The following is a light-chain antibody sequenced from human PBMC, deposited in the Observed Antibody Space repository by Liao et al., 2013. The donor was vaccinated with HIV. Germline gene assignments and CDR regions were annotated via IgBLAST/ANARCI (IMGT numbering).Light chain of an antibody. CDR1: NIGSKS. Sequence: SYELTQPPSVSVAPGKTARITCGGNNIGSKSVHWYQQKPGQAPVLVIYYDSDRPSGIPERFSGSYSGNTATLTISGTQAMDEAHYYCQTWDSSTGVFGTGTKVTVL. J-gene: IGLJ1*01. CDR2: YDS. CDR3: QTWDSSTGV. V-gene: IGLV3-21*01.